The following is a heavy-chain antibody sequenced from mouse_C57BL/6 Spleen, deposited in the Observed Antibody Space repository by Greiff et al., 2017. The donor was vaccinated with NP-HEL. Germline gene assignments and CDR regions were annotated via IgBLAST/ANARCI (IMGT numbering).Heavy chain of an antibody. CDR3: ARSGPLAWFAY. CDR2: IYPGDGDT. CDR1: GYAFSSYW. V-gene: IGHV1-80*01. Sequence: VQLQQSGAELVKPGASVKISCKASGYAFSSYWMNWVKQRPGKGLEWIGQIYPGDGDTNYNGKFKGKATLTADKSSSTAYMQLSRLTSEDSAVYFWARSGPLAWFAYWGQGTLVTVSA. J-gene: IGHJ3*01. D-gene: IGHD3-1*01.